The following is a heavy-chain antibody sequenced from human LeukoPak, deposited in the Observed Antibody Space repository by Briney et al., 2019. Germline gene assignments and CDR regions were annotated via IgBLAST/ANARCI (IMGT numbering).Heavy chain of an antibody. CDR3: ARQISDYYYYYIDV. CDR1: GGSISSSHYY. CDR2: LYYSGTT. Sequence: SETLSLXCTVSGGSISSSHYYWGWIRQPPGKGLEWIGTLYYSGTTYYNPSLESRVTISEDTSKNQFSLTLRSVTAADTAVYYCARQISDYYYYYIDVWGKGTTVTVSS. V-gene: IGHV4-39*01. D-gene: IGHD3-3*01. J-gene: IGHJ6*03.